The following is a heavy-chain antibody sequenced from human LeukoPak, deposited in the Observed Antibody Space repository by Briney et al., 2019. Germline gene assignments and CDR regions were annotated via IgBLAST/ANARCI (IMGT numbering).Heavy chain of an antibody. D-gene: IGHD2/OR15-2a*01. J-gene: IGHJ4*02. CDR2: ISYDGSNK. Sequence: GRSLRLSCAASGFTFSSYAMHWVRQAPGKGLEWVAVISYDGSNKYYADSVKGRFTISRDNSKNTLYLQMNSLRAEDTAVYYCARRGNSGFDYWGQGTLVTVSS. CDR3: ARRGNSGFDY. CDR1: GFTFSSYA. V-gene: IGHV3-30*04.